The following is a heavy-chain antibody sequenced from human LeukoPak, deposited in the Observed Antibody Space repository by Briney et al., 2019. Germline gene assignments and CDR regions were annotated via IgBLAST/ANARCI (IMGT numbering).Heavy chain of an antibody. CDR1: GGTFSSYA. V-gene: IGHV1-69*05. D-gene: IGHD6-13*01. Sequence: ASVKVSCKASGGTFSSYAISWVRQAPGQGLEWMGGIIPIFGTANYAQKFQGRVTITTDESTSTAYMELSSLRSEDTAVYYCARTSWYGTLDYFDYWGQGTLVTVSS. CDR3: ARTSWYGTLDYFDY. CDR2: IIPIFGTA. J-gene: IGHJ4*02.